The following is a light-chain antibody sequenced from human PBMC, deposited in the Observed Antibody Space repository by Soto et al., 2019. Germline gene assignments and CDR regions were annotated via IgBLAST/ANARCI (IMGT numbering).Light chain of an antibody. Sequence: QSALTQPASVSGSPGQSITISCTGTSSDVGGYNHVSWYQQHPGKGPKLLIYEVSHRPSGISDRFSASKSDNTASLTISGLRAEDEADYFCSSYARTSNLAVFGGGTKLTVL. V-gene: IGLV2-14*01. CDR2: EVS. CDR1: SSDVGGYNH. J-gene: IGLJ2*01. CDR3: SSYARTSNLAV.